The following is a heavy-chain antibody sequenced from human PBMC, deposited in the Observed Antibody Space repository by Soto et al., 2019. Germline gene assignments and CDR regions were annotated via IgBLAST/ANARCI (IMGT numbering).Heavy chain of an antibody. V-gene: IGHV4-4*02. J-gene: IGHJ4*02. D-gene: IGHD5-12*01. CDR3: ARDYRAYGRNLYYFDY. CDR1: SGTISSSNW. CDR2: INQSGSP. Sequence: SETLSLTCAVSSGTISSSNWWTWVRQPPGKGLEWIGEINQSGSPNYNPSLRSRVTISVDTSKNQFSLQLNSVTPDDTAVYYCARDYRAYGRNLYYFDYWGQGTLVTVSS.